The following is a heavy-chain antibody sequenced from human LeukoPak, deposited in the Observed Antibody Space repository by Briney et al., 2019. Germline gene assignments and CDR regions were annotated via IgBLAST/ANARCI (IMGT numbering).Heavy chain of an antibody. D-gene: IGHD2-2*01. CDR3: AKDSGAAAMPGYYYYGMDV. CDR1: GFTFSSYG. CDR2: ISYDGSNK. Sequence: TGGSLRLSCAASGFTFSSYGMHWVRQAPGKGLEWVAVISYDGSNKYYADSVKGRFTISRDNSKNTLYLQMNSLRAEDTAVYYCAKDSGAAAMPGYYYYGMDVWDQGTTVTVSS. V-gene: IGHV3-30*18. J-gene: IGHJ6*02.